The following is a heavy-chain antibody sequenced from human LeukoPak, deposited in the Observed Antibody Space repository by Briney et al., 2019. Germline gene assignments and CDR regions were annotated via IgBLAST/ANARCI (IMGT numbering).Heavy chain of an antibody. V-gene: IGHV3-74*03. CDR3: ARDVDYHVTSECFDY. Sequence: GGSLRLSCAASGFTFSSYWMHWARQAPGKGLVWVSRINSDGSSTTYADSVKGRFTIARDNAENTLYLQMNSLRPEDTAVCYCARDVDYHVTSECFDYWGQGTLVTVSS. CDR1: GFTFSSYW. CDR2: INSDGSST. J-gene: IGHJ4*02. D-gene: IGHD3-22*01.